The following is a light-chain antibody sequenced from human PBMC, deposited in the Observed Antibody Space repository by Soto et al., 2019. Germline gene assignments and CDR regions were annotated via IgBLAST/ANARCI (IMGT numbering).Light chain of an antibody. CDR3: QQYGSSPPT. CDR1: QSISRN. CDR2: GAS. V-gene: IGKV3-20*01. Sequence: IVLTQSPGTLSLSPGERTTLSCRASQSISRNLAWYQQKPGQGPRLLIYGASSRATGTPDSFSGSGSGTDFTLPINRLEPEDFALYYCQQYGSSPPTFGQGAKVDIK. J-gene: IGKJ1*01.